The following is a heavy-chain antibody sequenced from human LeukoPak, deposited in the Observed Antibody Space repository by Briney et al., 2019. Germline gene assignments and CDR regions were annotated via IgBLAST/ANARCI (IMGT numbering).Heavy chain of an antibody. J-gene: IGHJ4*02. Sequence: PSETLSLTCTVSGGSISSSSYYWGWIRQPPGKGLEWIGSIYYSGSTYYNPSLKSRVTISVDTSKNQFSLKLSSVTAADTAVYYCARSDDYELDYWGQGTLVTVSS. CDR2: IYYSGST. CDR3: ARSDDYELDY. V-gene: IGHV4-39*07. D-gene: IGHD4-17*01. CDR1: GGSISSSSYY.